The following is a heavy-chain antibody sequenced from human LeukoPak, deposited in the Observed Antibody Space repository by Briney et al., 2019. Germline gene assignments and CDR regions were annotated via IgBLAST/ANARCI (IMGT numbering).Heavy chain of an antibody. CDR2: FDPEDGET. D-gene: IGHD2-2*01. CDR1: GYTLTELS. CDR3: ATDRRRCSSTSCYPYYYYYMDV. J-gene: IGHJ6*03. Sequence: ASVKVSCKVSGYTLTELSMHWVRQAPGKGLEWMGGFDPEDGETIYAQKFQGRVTMTEDTSTDTAYMELSSLRSEDTAVYYCATDRRRCSSTSCYPYYYYYMDVWGKGTTVTVSS. V-gene: IGHV1-24*01.